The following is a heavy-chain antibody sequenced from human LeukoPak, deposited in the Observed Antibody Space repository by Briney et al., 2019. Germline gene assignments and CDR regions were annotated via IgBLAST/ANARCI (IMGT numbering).Heavy chain of an antibody. D-gene: IGHD2-8*02. CDR3: ARHEERFLVRFFDY. V-gene: IGHV4-38-2*01. Sequence: SETLSLTCAVSGFSINTSYFWGWIRQPPGKGLEWIGTISHSGRTFYNPSLRTRVTISLDTSKNLFSLNLPSVTAPDTAVYYFARHEERFLVRFFDYWGQGTLVTVSS. CDR2: ISHSGRT. CDR1: GFSINTSYF. J-gene: IGHJ4*02.